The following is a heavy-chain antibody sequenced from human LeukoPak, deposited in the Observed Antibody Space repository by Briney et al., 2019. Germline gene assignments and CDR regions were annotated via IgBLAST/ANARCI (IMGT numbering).Heavy chain of an antibody. CDR2: IYYSGIT. V-gene: IGHV4-39*01. J-gene: IGHJ5*01. Sequence: TSETLSLTCTVSGASISNSDRYWGWLRQPPGKGLEWIGSIYYSGITYHNPSLKSRVTISVDTSNNQFSLKMSSVTAADTAVYYCARGFDSGTSNNNWFDSWGQGNLVAVSS. CDR3: ARGFDSGTSNNNWFDS. D-gene: IGHD3-10*01. CDR1: GASISNSDRY.